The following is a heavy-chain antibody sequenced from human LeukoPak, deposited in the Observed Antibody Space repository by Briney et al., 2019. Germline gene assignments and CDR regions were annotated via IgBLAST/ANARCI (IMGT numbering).Heavy chain of an antibody. J-gene: IGHJ3*02. D-gene: IGHD2-15*01. Sequence: GASVTVSCKASGYTFTNYYMHWVRQVPGQGLEWMGIINPSGGSTSYAQKFQDRVTMTRDTSTSTVYLELSSLRSEDTAVYYCARDLNATPIGNAFDIWGQGTMVTVSS. V-gene: IGHV1-46*01. CDR2: INPSGGST. CDR3: ARDLNATPIGNAFDI. CDR1: GYTFTNYY.